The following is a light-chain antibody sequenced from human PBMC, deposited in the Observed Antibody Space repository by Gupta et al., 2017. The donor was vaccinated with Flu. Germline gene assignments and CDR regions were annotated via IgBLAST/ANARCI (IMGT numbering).Light chain of an antibody. CDR3: QQYNNWPPIT. V-gene: IGKV3-15*01. Sequence: ERVTLSCRTSQSVSSDLAWYQQKPGQAPRLLINGASTRATGIPARFSGSGSGTEFTLTISSLQSEDFAVYYCQQYNNWPPITFGQGTRLEFK. J-gene: IGKJ5*01. CDR1: QSVSSD. CDR2: GAS.